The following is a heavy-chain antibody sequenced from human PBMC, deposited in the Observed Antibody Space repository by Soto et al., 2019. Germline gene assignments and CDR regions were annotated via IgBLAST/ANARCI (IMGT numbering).Heavy chain of an antibody. CDR2: ISYDGSNK. V-gene: IGHV3-30-3*01. CDR1: GFTFSSYA. D-gene: IGHD5-18*01. CDR3: ARDNLARYSYGYSFDY. Sequence: QVQLVESGGGVVQPGRSLRLSCAASGFTFSSYAMHWVRQAPGKGLEWVAVISYDGSNKYYADSVKGRFTISRDNSKNTLYLQMNSLRAEDTAVYYCARDNLARYSYGYSFDYCGQGTLVTFYS. J-gene: IGHJ4*02.